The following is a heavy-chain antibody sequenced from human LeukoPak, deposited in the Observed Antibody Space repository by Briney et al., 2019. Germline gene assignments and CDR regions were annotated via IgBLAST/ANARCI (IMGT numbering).Heavy chain of an antibody. CDR2: ISNDGDT. CDR1: GFTVSSNY. Sequence: GGSLRLSCAASGFTVSSNYMSWVRQGPGKGLECVSVISNDGDTYYADSVKGRFTISRDTSKNTVSLQMNSLRAEDTAVYYCAGDKTTGGWYEFDYWGQGSLVTVSS. J-gene: IGHJ4*02. CDR3: AGDKTTGGWYEFDY. V-gene: IGHV3-53*01. D-gene: IGHD6-19*01.